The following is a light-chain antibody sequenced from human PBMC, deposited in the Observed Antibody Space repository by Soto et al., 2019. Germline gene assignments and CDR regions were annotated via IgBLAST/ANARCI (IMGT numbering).Light chain of an antibody. Sequence: QSAPTQPPSASGSPGQSVTIPCTGTSSDVGDYNYVSWYQQHPGKVPKLLIYEVSKRPSGVPDRFSGSKSGNTASLTVSGLQAEDEADYYCSSFRSGSTLFGTGTKLTVL. J-gene: IGLJ1*01. CDR3: SSFRSGSTL. CDR2: EVS. CDR1: SSDVGDYNY. V-gene: IGLV2-8*01.